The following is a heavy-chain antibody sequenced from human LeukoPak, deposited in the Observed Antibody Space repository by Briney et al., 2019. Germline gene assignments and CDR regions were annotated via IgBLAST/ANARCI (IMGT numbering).Heavy chain of an antibody. Sequence: ASVKVSCKASGGTFSSYAISWVRQAPGQGLEWMGAIIPIFGTANYAQKFQGRVTIIADESTSTAYMELSSLRSEDTAVYYCARENQYCSSTSCYNWAYAFDIWGQGTMVTVSS. V-gene: IGHV1-69*13. CDR2: IIPIFGTA. D-gene: IGHD2-2*02. J-gene: IGHJ3*02. CDR1: GGTFSSYA. CDR3: ARENQYCSSTSCYNWAYAFDI.